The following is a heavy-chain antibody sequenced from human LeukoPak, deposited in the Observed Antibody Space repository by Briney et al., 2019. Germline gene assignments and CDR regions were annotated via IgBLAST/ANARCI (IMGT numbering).Heavy chain of an antibody. CDR1: GFSLTANGVG. J-gene: IGHJ4*02. CDR2: IFWNDNM. CDR3: AHTTYIGGPGPFDY. D-gene: IGHD3-16*01. V-gene: IGHV2-5*01. Sequence: SGPTLVQPTPTLTLTCTFSGFSLTANGVGVGWIRQPPGKALEWLALIFWNDNMYYSPSLNSRLTLTQDTSKNQLFLTMTNMDPVDTATYYCAHTTYIGGPGPFDYWGQGTLVTVSS.